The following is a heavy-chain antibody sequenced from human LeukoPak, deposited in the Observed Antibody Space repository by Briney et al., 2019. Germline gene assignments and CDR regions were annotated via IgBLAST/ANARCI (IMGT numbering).Heavy chain of an antibody. CDR2: FDPNDGET. V-gene: IGHV1-24*01. CDR1: GYTLTELS. Sequence: GASVKVSCKVSGYTLTELSMHWVRQAPGKGLEWMGGFDPNDGETIYAQKFQGRVTMTEDTSTDTAYMELSSLRSEDTAVYYCATGMLDTIFGVVMEPYYYYYMDVWGKGTTVTVSS. CDR3: ATGMLDTIFGVVMEPYYYYYMDV. J-gene: IGHJ6*03. D-gene: IGHD3-3*01.